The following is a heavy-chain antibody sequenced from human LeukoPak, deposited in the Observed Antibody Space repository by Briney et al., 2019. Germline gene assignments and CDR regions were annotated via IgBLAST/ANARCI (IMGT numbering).Heavy chain of an antibody. J-gene: IGHJ3*02. CDR3: TRDSGYNAFDI. CDR2: IKEDGTAK. CDR1: GFTFSSYG. V-gene: IGHV3-7*01. Sequence: GGSLRLSCAASGFTFSSYGMSWVRQAPGKGLEWVGNIKEDGTAKNYVVSVRGRFTISRDNAKNSLYLQMNSLRGEDTAVYYCTRDSGYNAFDIWGQGTMVTVSS. D-gene: IGHD5-12*01.